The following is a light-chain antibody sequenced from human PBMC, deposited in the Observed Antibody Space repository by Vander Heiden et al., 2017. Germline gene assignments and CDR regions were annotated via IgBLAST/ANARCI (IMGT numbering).Light chain of an antibody. Sequence: EIVLTQSPSTLSLSPGERATLSCRASQSVSSYLAWYQQKPGQALRLLIYDASNRATGIPARFSGRGSGTDFTLTISSLEPEDFEVYYCQQRSNWPPAWTFGQGTKVEIK. V-gene: IGKV3-11*01. CDR1: QSVSSY. CDR2: DAS. J-gene: IGKJ1*01. CDR3: QQRSNWPPAWT.